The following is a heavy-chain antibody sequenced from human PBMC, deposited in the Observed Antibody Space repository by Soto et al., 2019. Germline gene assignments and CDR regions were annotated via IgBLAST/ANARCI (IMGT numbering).Heavy chain of an antibody. Sequence: GESLKISCKGSGYSFTSYWISWVRQMPGKGLEWMGRIDPSDSYTNYSPSFQGHVTISADKSISTAYLQWSSLKASDTAMYYCATLNCSGGSFYSDYYYYYGMDVWGQGTTVTVSS. J-gene: IGHJ6*02. CDR3: ATLNCSGGSFYSDYYYYYGMDV. CDR1: GYSFTSYW. V-gene: IGHV5-10-1*01. CDR2: IDPSDSYT. D-gene: IGHD2-15*01.